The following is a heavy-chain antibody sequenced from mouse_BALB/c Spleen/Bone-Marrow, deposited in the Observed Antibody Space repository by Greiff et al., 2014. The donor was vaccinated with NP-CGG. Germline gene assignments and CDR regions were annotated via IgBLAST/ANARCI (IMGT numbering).Heavy chain of an antibody. CDR1: GYTFTSYW. V-gene: IGHV1-69*02. CDR2: IYPSDSYT. J-gene: IGHJ4*01. Sequence: VQLQQSGAELVRPGASVKLSCRASGYTFTSYWVNWVKQRPGQGLEWIGNIYPSDSYTNYNQRFKDKATLTVDKSSSTAYMQLSSPTSEDSAVYYGIRYGNSHYYAMDYWGQGTSVTVSS. CDR3: IRYGNSHYYAMDY. D-gene: IGHD1-1*01.